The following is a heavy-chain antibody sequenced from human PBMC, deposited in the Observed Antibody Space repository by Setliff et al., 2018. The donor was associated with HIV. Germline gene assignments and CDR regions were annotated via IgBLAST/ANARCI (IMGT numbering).Heavy chain of an antibody. Sequence: ESGPTLVNPTQTLTLTCTFSGFSLSTVGVSVGWIRQPPGKALECLGLIYWNDDKRYRPSLESRLTITKDTSKSQVVLTMTNMDPVDTGTYYCARMGPRAYTRSYYFDYWGQGTVVTVSS. J-gene: IGHJ4*02. CDR3: ARMGPRAYTRSYYFDY. V-gene: IGHV2-5*01. CDR2: IYWNDDK. D-gene: IGHD3-16*01. CDR1: GFSLSTVGVS.